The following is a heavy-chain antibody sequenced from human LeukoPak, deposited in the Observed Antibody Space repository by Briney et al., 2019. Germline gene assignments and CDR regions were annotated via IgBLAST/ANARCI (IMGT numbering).Heavy chain of an antibody. Sequence: SETLSLTCAGYGGSFSGYYWSWIRQPPGKGLEWIGEINHSGSTNYNPSLKSRVTISVDTSKNQFSLKLSSVTAADTAVYYCARVGLRYFDWLLYARWFDPWGQGTLVTVSS. J-gene: IGHJ5*02. V-gene: IGHV4-34*01. D-gene: IGHD3-9*01. CDR3: ARVGLRYFDWLLYARWFDP. CDR2: INHSGST. CDR1: GGSFSGYY.